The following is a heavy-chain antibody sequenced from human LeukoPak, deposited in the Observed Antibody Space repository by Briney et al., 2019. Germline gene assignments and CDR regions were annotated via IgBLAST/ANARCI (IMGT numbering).Heavy chain of an antibody. CDR1: GCSFTSYW. D-gene: IGHD6-6*01. CDR2: IDPSDSYT. J-gene: IGHJ6*02. Sequence: GESLKVSCKGSGCSFTSYWRSWVRQMPGKGVEWMGRIDPSDSYTNYSSSFQGHVTISADKSISPAYLQWSSLKASDTAMYYCARRVSIAAQGYYGMDVWGQGTTVTVSS. V-gene: IGHV5-10-1*01. CDR3: ARRVSIAAQGYYGMDV.